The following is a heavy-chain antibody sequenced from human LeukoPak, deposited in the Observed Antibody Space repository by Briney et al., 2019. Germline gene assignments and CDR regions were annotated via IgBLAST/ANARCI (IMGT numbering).Heavy chain of an antibody. D-gene: IGHD1-7*01. J-gene: IGHJ6*03. Sequence: SETLSLTCTVSGGSISSYYWSWIRQPAGKGLEWIGRIYTSGSTNYNPSLKSRVTMSVDTSKNQFSLKLSSVTAADTAVYYCARWNYEFNYYYYYMDVWGKGTTVTVSS. CDR3: ARWNYEFNYYYYYMDV. CDR2: IYTSGST. CDR1: GGSISSYY. V-gene: IGHV4-4*07.